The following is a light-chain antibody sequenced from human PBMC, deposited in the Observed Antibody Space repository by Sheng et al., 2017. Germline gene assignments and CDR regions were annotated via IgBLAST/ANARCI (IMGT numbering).Light chain of an antibody. CDR3: ATWDDSLNGL. V-gene: IGLV1-44*01. Sequence: QSVLTQPPSASGTPGQRVTISCSGSSSNIGTNTVNWYQQLPGTAPKLLIYSNNLRPSGVPDRFSGSKSGTSASLAISGLQSEDEADYYCATWDDSLNGLFGGGTKLTVL. CDR1: SSNIGTNT. CDR2: SNN. J-gene: IGLJ3*02.